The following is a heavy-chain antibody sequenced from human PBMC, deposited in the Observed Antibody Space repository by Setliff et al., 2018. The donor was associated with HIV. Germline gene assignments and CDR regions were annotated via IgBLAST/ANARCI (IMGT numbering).Heavy chain of an antibody. V-gene: IGHV4-39*07. CDR3: AGVPTSSWYVTTQRTKEYFHH. CDR2: IYYSGNT. CDR1: GGSIKSSSYY. D-gene: IGHD6-13*01. Sequence: KTSETLSLTCTVSGGSIKSSSYYWGWIRQPPGKGLEWIGSIYYSGNTYYNPSLKSRVTISTDTSRNQFSLRLSSVTAADTAIYYCAGVPTSSWYVTTQRTKEYFHHWGQGTLVTVSS. J-gene: IGHJ1*01.